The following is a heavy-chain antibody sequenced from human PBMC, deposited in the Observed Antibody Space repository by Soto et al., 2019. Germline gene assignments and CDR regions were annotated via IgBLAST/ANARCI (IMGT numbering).Heavy chain of an antibody. Sequence: QAQLVESGGGVVQPGRSLRLSCAASGFTFSSYGMHWVRQAPGKGLEWVAVISYDGSNKYYADSVKGRFTISRDNSKNTLYLQMNSLRAEDTAVYYCAKIQGFGEFYFDYWGQGTLVTVSS. CDR2: ISYDGSNK. V-gene: IGHV3-30*18. D-gene: IGHD3-10*01. CDR1: GFTFSSYG. CDR3: AKIQGFGEFYFDY. J-gene: IGHJ4*02.